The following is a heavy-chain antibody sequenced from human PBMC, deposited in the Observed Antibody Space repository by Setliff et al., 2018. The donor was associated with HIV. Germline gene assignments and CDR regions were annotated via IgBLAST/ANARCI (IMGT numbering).Heavy chain of an antibody. J-gene: IGHJ1*01. V-gene: IGHV1-2*02. CDR3: ATIRAYYYDSSGQEYFQH. D-gene: IGHD3-22*01. Sequence: ASVKVSCKASGYTFIGYYMHWVRQAPGQGLEWMGWINPNSGGTNYAQKFQGRVTMTRDTSNSTAYMELSRLRSEDTAMYYCATIRAYYYDSSGQEYFQHWGHGTLVTVSS. CDR1: GYTFIGYY. CDR2: INPNSGGT.